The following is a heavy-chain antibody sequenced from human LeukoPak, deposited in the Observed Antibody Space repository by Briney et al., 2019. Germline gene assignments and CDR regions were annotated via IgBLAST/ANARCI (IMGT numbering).Heavy chain of an antibody. CDR2: SSDGST. V-gene: IGHV3-23*01. J-gene: IGHJ4*02. CDR3: AKGTVTDFDY. D-gene: IGHD4-17*01. Sequence: PGGSLRLSCAASGFTFSSYAMSWVRQAPGKGLEWVSTSSDGSTYYADSVKGRFTISRDNSKNTLFLQMNSLRAEDTAVYYCAKGTVTDFDYWGQGTLVTVSS. CDR1: GFTFSSYA.